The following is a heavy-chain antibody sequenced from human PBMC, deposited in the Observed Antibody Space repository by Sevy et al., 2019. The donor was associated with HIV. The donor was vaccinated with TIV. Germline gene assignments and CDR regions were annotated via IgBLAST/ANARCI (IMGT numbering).Heavy chain of an antibody. Sequence: GGSLRLSCAASGFTFDDYAMHWVRQAPGKGLEWVSLISWDGGSTYYADSVKGRFTISTGNSKDSLYLQMNSPRATDTALYYCAKDRNHGMDVWGQGTTVTVSS. D-gene: IGHD1-1*01. J-gene: IGHJ6*02. V-gene: IGHV3-43D*04. CDR2: ISWDGGST. CDR1: GFTFDDYA. CDR3: AKDRNHGMDV.